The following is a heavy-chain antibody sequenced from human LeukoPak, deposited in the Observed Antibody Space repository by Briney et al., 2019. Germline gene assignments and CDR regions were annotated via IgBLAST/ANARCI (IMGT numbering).Heavy chain of an antibody. CDR3: ARAPAQVDLELWFGELHYYYGIEV. J-gene: IGHJ6*01. V-gene: IGHV3-20*01. D-gene: IGHD3-10*01. CDR1: GFTFDDYG. CDR2: INCNGSSK. Sequence: GGSLRLSCAASGFTFDDYGMNWVRQAPGKGLEWVSGINCNGSSKDYADSVKGRFTISRDNAKNSLYLQMNSLRAEDTALYHCARAPAQVDLELWFGELHYYYGIEVWGQVTTVS.